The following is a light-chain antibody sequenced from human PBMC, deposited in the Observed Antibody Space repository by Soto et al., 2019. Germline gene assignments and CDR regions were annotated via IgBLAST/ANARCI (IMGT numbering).Light chain of an antibody. V-gene: IGLV2-14*01. J-gene: IGLJ2*01. CDR3: SSSTSTTTLL. CDR2: AAS. Sequence: QSALTQPPSASGSPGQSVTISCTGTSSDVGGYNYVSWYQQHPGKAPKLMIYAASNRPPGVSNRFSGSKSGNTASLTISGLQAEDEAEYYCSSSTSTTTLLFGGGTKVTVL. CDR1: SSDVGGYNY.